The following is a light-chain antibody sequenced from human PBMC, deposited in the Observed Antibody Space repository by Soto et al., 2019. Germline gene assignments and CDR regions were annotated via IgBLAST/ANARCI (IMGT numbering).Light chain of an antibody. J-gene: IGLJ2*01. Sequence: QSVLTQPPSASGSPGQSVTISCTGTSSDFGAYNFVSWYQQHPGKAPKIIIYEVSKRASGVPDRFSGSKSGNTASLTVSGLQADDEADYYCNSYGGSSNVIFGGGTKLTVL. CDR1: SSDFGAYNF. CDR2: EVS. V-gene: IGLV2-8*01. CDR3: NSYGGSSNVI.